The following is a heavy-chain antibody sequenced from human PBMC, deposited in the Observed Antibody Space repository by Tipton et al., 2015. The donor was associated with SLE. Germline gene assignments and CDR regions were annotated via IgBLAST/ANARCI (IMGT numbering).Heavy chain of an antibody. CDR3: ARIHPNNYGDYGPFDY. CDR1: SYSISSGYY. CDR2: IYYSGNT. V-gene: IGHV4-38-2*02. J-gene: IGHJ4*02. Sequence: TLSLTCTVSSYSISSGYYWGWIRQPPGKGLEWIGSIYHSGSIYYSGNTYYNPSLESRVTISADTFKNQFSLKVTSVTAADTAVYYCARIHPNNYGDYGPFDYWGQGTLVTVSS. D-gene: IGHD4-17*01.